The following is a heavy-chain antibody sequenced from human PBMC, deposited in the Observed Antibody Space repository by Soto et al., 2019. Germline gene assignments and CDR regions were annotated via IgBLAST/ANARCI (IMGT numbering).Heavy chain of an antibody. Sequence: PGEPLXISWKGSGYXFYNYWIGWVRQMPGKGREWMGIIYPGDSDIRYSPSFQGQVTMSADRSISTAYLQWSSLKASDTAMYYCAKFAAAPEAPHYYYYGMDVWGQGTTVTLSS. CDR3: AKFAAAPEAPHYYYYGMDV. CDR2: IYPGDSDI. D-gene: IGHD6-13*01. CDR1: GYXFYNYW. J-gene: IGHJ6*02. V-gene: IGHV5-51*01.